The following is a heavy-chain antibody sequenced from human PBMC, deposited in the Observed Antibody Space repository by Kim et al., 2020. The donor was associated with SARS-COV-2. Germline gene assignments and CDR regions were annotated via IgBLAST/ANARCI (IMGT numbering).Heavy chain of an antibody. D-gene: IGHD6-19*01. Sequence: AQKFQGRVTITADESTSTAYMELSSLRSEDTAVYYCARGPSSGWYSPFDYWGQGTLVIVSS. CDR3: ARGPSSGWYSPFDY. V-gene: IGHV1-69*01. J-gene: IGHJ4*02.